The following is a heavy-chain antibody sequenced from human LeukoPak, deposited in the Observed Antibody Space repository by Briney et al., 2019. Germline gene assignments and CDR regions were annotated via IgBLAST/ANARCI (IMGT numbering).Heavy chain of an antibody. CDR1: GYTFTTYG. J-gene: IGHJ6*02. Sequence: VASVKVSCKTSGYTFTTYGISWVRQAPGQGLEWMGWISPYNANTNYAQKLQGRVTMTTDTSTSTAYMELRSPRSDDTAVYYCARDLGYHLLTNYYYYGMDVWGQGTTVTVSS. CDR2: ISPYNANT. D-gene: IGHD2-2*01. V-gene: IGHV1-18*01. CDR3: ARDLGYHLLTNYYYYGMDV.